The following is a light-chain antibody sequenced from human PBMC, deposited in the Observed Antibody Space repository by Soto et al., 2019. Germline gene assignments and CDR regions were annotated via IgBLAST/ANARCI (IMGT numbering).Light chain of an antibody. CDR3: QQYNVYPLT. J-gene: IGKJ4*01. CDR1: QDINSW. V-gene: IGKV1D-16*01. Sequence: DVQMTQSPSSLSASVGDRVTITCRASQDINSWLAWYQQKPGQAPKSLIYAASSLQTGVPSRFSGRESGTDFTLTISSLQPEDSATYYCQQYNVYPLTFGGGTKVEIK. CDR2: AAS.